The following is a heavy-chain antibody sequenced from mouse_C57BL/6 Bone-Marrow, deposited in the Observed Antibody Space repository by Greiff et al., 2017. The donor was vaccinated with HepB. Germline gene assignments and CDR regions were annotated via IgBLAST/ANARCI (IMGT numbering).Heavy chain of an antibody. CDR2: ISDGGSYT. CDR3: ARDGLITTRWYFDV. Sequence: EVKLVESGGGLVKPGGSLKLSCAASGFTFSSYAMSWVRQTPEKRLEWVATISDGGSYTYYPDNVKGRFTISRDNAKNNLYLQMSHLKSEDTAMYYCARDGLITTRWYFDVWGTGTTVTVSS. V-gene: IGHV5-4*01. J-gene: IGHJ1*03. D-gene: IGHD1-1*01. CDR1: GFTFSSYA.